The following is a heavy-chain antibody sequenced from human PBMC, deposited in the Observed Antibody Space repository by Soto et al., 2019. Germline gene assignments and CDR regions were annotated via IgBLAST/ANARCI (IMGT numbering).Heavy chain of an antibody. V-gene: IGHV3-7*01. J-gene: IGHJ4*02. CDR3: ARDVDEYISLFDY. Sequence: PGGSLRLSCAASGFTFSSYWMSWVRQAPGKGLEWVANIKQDGSEKYYVDSVKGRFTISRDNAKNSLYLQMNSLRAEDTAVYYCARDVDEYISLFDYWGQGTLVTVSS. D-gene: IGHD6-6*01. CDR2: IKQDGSEK. CDR1: GFTFSSYW.